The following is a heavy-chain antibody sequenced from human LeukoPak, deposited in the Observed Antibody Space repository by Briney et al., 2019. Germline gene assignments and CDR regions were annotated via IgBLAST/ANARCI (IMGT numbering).Heavy chain of an antibody. D-gene: IGHD5-24*01. J-gene: IGHJ1*01. CDR3: ARDKRGQGRLQLQYFQH. V-gene: IGHV1-46*01. CDR2: INPSGGST. Sequence: ASVKVSCKASGYTFSNYYMHWVRQAPGQGLEWMGVINPSGGSTNYAQKFQGRVTMTRDTSTSTVYMELSSLRSEDTAIYYCARDKRGQGRLQLQYFQHWGQGTLVTVSS. CDR1: GYTFSNYY.